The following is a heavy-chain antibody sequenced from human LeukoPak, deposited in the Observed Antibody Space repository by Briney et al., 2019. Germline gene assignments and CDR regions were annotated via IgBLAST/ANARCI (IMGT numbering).Heavy chain of an antibody. CDR3: ARGLVGALFDY. Sequence: PSETLSLTCTVAGASISSGSYYWGWIRQHAGKGLEWIGRIYTSGSTNYNPSLKSRVTISVDTSKNQFSLKLSSVTAADTAVYYCARGLVGALFDYWGQGTLVTVSS. D-gene: IGHD1-26*01. V-gene: IGHV4-61*02. CDR2: IYTSGST. J-gene: IGHJ4*02. CDR1: GASISSGSYY.